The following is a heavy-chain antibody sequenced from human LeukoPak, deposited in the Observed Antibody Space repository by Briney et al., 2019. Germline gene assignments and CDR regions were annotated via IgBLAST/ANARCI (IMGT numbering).Heavy chain of an antibody. CDR3: ARDLTDTLTGSYYFDY. J-gene: IGHJ4*02. Sequence: ASVKVSCKASGYTFTGYYMHWVRQAPGQGLEWMGWINPNSGGTNYAQKFQGRVTMTRDTSISTAYMELSRLRSDDTAVYYCARDLTDTLTGSYYFDYWGQGTLVTVSS. CDR1: GYTFTGYY. CDR2: INPNSGGT. V-gene: IGHV1-2*02. D-gene: IGHD3-9*01.